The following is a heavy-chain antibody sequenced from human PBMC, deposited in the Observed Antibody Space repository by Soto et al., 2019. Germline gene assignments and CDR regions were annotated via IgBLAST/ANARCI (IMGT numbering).Heavy chain of an antibody. CDR3: TRHGGSSHYYFGS. Sequence: SETLSLSCTVSDGSISNGGYYWTWIRQTPGKGLEWIGEIDHSGSTNYSPSLKSRVTISLDTSKVQFSLKLSSATAAYMALYYCTRHGGSSHYYFGSWVQGTLVTVSS. V-gene: IGHV4-39*01. D-gene: IGHD6-13*01. CDR1: DGSISNGGYY. J-gene: IGHJ4*02. CDR2: IDHSGST.